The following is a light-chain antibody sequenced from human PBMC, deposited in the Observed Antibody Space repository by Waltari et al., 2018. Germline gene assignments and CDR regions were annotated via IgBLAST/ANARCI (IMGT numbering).Light chain of an antibody. CDR1: VFNIGSNV. Sequence: QSLLTQSPSASGTPGQRVTISCSGDVFNIGSNVVTWYQQLPGTAPRLLLYTDSQRPAGVPDRLSGSKSGTSASLAISVLQSEDEADYYCAAWDDSLNSWVFGGGTKVTVL. CDR3: AAWDDSLNSWV. J-gene: IGLJ3*02. V-gene: IGLV1-44*01. CDR2: TDS.